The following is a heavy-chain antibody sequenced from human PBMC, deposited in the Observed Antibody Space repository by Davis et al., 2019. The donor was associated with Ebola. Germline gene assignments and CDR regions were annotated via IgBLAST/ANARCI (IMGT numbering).Heavy chain of an antibody. Sequence: SLKISCAASGFTFDDYAMHWVRQAPGKGLEWVSGISWNSGRIGYADSVKGRFTISRDSVKKSLYLQMNSLRAEDTAVYYCAKASARCSGWCGFDYWGQGTLVTVSS. CDR1: GFTFDDYA. CDR2: ISWNSGRI. V-gene: IGHV3-9*01. CDR3: AKASARCSGWCGFDY. D-gene: IGHD6-19*01. J-gene: IGHJ4*02.